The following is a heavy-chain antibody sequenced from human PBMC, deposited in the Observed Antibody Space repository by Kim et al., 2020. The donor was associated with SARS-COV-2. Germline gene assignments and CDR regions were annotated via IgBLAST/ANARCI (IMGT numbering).Heavy chain of an antibody. CDR3: ARIYSSYFYLDV. Sequence: YNPSLKSRVTMSADTSKNEVSLRLSSVTAADTAVYYCARIYSSYFYLDVWGKGTSVTVPS. J-gene: IGHJ6*03. D-gene: IGHD2-15*01. V-gene: IGHV4-39*01.